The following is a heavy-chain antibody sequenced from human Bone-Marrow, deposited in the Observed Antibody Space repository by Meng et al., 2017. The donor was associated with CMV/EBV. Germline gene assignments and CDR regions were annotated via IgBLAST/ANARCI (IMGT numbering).Heavy chain of an antibody. Sequence: ASVQVFCKASGYTFTSYGISWVRQAPGQGLEWMGWISAYNGNTNYAQKLQGRVTMTTDTSTSTAYMELRSLRSDDTAVYYCARDRRVPPLQYYYYYGMDVWGQGTTVTVSS. CDR3: ARDRRVPPLQYYYYYGMDV. V-gene: IGHV1-18*01. J-gene: IGHJ6*02. CDR2: ISAYNGNT. D-gene: IGHD4/OR15-4a*01. CDR1: GYTFTSYG.